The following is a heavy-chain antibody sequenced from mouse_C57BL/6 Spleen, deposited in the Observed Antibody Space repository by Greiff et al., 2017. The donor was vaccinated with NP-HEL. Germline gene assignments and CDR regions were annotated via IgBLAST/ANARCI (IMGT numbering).Heavy chain of an antibody. V-gene: IGHV2-2*01. CDR3: ARNNLITTVVAPHWYFDV. CDR2: IWSGGST. J-gene: IGHJ1*03. D-gene: IGHD1-1*01. CDR1: GFSLTSYG. Sequence: VKLQESGPGLVQPSQSLSITCTVSGFSLTSYGVHWVRQSPGKGLEWLGVIWSGGSTDYNAAFISRLSISKDNSKSQVFFKMNSLQADDTAIYYCARNNLITTVVAPHWYFDVWGTGTTVTVSS.